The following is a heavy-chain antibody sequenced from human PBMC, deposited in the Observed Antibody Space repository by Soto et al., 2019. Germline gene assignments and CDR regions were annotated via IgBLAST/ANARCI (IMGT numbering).Heavy chain of an antibody. J-gene: IGHJ4*02. Sequence: EVQLLESEGGLVQPGGSLRLSCAASGFTFSSYAMTWVRQAPGKGLEWVSALSGNSRNIFLADSVKGRFTISRDNSKNTLYLQMNSLRAEDTAMYYCAKASIVSWGVFDYWVQGALITVSS. CDR3: AKASIVSWGVFDY. CDR1: GFTFSSYA. D-gene: IGHD6-13*01. V-gene: IGHV3-23*01. CDR2: LSGNSRNI.